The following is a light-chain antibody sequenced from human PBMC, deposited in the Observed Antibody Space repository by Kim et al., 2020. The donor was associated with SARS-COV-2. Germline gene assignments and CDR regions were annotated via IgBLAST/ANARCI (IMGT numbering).Light chain of an antibody. V-gene: IGLV3-19*01. CDR1: SLRSYY. CDR3: NSRGSNDNVL. J-gene: IGLJ2*01. CDR2: GKN. Sequence: SSELTQDPAVSVALGQTVRITCQGDSLRSYYATWYQQKPGQAPIVVIYGKNNRPSGIPDRFSGSNSGDTASLTITGTQAGDEADYYCNSRGSNDNVLFGGGTQLTVL.